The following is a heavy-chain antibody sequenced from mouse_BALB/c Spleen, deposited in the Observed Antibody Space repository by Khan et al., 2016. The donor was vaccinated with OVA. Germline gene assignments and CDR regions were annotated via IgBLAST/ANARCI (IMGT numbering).Heavy chain of an antibody. Sequence: VQLQESGAELVKAGASVKMSCKASGYTFTSYWMHWVKQTLGQGLEWFAETNPTNGRTYYNEKFKSKATLTVDKSSSTAYMLLSGQTFEDSAVYYCARIKKVVATYFDYWGQGTTVTVSA. V-gene: IGHV1S81*02. CDR2: TNPTNGRT. D-gene: IGHD1-1*01. CDR1: GYTFTSYW. J-gene: IGHJ2*01. CDR3: ARIKKVVATYFDY.